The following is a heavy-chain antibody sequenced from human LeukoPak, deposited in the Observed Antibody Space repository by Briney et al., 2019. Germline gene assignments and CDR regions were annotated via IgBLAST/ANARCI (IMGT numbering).Heavy chain of an antibody. CDR1: GGSISSYY. V-gene: IGHV4-59*01. D-gene: IGHD3-22*01. CDR2: IYYSGST. J-gene: IGHJ5*02. Sequence: PSETLSLTCTVSGGSISSYYWSWIRQPPGKGLEWIGYIYYSGSTNYNPSLKSRVTISVDTSKNQFSLKLSSVTAADTAVYYCARGFHYYDSSGYTWFDPWGQGTLVTVSS. CDR3: ARGFHYYDSSGYTWFDP.